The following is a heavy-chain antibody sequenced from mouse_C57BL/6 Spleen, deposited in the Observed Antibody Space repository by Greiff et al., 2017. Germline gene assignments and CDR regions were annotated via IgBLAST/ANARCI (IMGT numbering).Heavy chain of an antibody. CDR2: ISSGGSTI. V-gene: IGHV5-17*01. CDR3: ARPGGPGSMDY. Sequence: EVQRVESGGGLVKPGGSLKLSCAASGFTFSDYGMHWVRQAPEKGLEWVAYISSGGSTIYYADTVKGRFTISRDNAKNTLFLQMTSLRSEDPAMXYCARPGGPGSMDYWGQGTSVTVSS. J-gene: IGHJ4*01. D-gene: IGHD1-1*02. CDR1: GFTFSDYG.